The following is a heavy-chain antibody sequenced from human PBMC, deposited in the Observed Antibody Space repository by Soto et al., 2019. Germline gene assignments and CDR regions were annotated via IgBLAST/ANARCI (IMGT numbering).Heavy chain of an antibody. CDR3: ARQAARNYIDS. Sequence: GGSLRLSCAASGFTFTDYSMSWIRQAPGKGLEWLAFIDSRGRTLSYADSVKGRFTVSRDNAKNSLYLQMHSLRADDTAVYYCARQAARNYIDSWGQGDVVTVSS. CDR2: IDSRGRTL. J-gene: IGHJ4*02. D-gene: IGHD6-6*01. CDR1: GFTFTDYS. V-gene: IGHV3-11*01.